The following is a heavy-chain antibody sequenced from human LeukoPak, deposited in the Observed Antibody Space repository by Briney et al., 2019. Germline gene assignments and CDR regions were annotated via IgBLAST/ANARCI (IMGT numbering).Heavy chain of an antibody. CDR3: ARTRYSSSFEFHYYYYMDV. J-gene: IGHJ6*03. Sequence: SQTLSLTCAISGDSVSSNSAAWNWIRQSPSRGLEWLGSTYYRSKWYNDYAVSVKSRITINPDTSKSQFSLQLNSVTPEDTAVYYCARTRYSSSFEFHYYYYMDVWGKGTTVTVSS. CDR2: TYYRSKWYN. CDR1: GDSVSSNSAA. D-gene: IGHD6-6*01. V-gene: IGHV6-1*01.